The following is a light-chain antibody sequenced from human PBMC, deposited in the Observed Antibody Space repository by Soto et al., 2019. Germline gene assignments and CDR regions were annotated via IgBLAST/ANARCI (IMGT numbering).Light chain of an antibody. CDR3: QQYGSSPIT. J-gene: IGKJ5*01. V-gene: IGKV3-20*01. Sequence: EIVLTQSPGTVSLSPGERATLSCRASQTVRSTYLSWYQQKRGQAPRLLIYDTSIRATGIPDRFSGSGSGTDFTLTISRREPEDFAVYYCQQYGSSPITFGQGTRLEIK. CDR2: DTS. CDR1: QTVRSTY.